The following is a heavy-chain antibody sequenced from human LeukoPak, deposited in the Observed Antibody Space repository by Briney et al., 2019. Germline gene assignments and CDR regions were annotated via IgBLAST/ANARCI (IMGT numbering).Heavy chain of an antibody. CDR1: GFTFSSYE. CDR3: AREMSGSGKSY. D-gene: IGHD3-10*01. CDR2: ISSSGSTI. V-gene: IGHV3-48*03. Sequence: GGSLRLSCAASGFTFSSYEMNWVRQAPGKGLEWVSYISSSGSTIYYADSVKGRFTISRDNAKNSLFLQMNSLRAEDMAVYHCAREMSGSGKSYWGQGNLVTVSS. J-gene: IGHJ4*02.